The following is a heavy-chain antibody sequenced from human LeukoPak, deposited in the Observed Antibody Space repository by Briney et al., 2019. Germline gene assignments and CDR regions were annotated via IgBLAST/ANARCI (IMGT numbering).Heavy chain of an antibody. CDR1: GFTFTDYW. CDR3: ARDGTAAGLYFDL. Sequence: GGSLRLSCEVSGFTFTDYWMNWVRQAPGKGPEWVASIRQDGSEKTYVDSVKGRFTISRDNTKNSLSLQLNGLRAEDTAVYYCARDGTAAGLYFDLWGQGTLVTVPS. CDR2: IRQDGSEK. D-gene: IGHD6-13*01. V-gene: IGHV3-7*01. J-gene: IGHJ4*01.